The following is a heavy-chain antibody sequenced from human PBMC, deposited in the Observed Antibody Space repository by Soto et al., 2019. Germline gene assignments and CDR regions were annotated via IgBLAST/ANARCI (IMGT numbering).Heavy chain of an antibody. J-gene: IGHJ6*02. V-gene: IGHV3-33*01. CDR1: GFTFSSYG. CDR3: ARVPHLRPYYYYGMDV. Sequence: GGSLRLSCAASGFTFSSYGMHWVRQAPGKGLEWVAVIWYDGSNKYYADSVKGRFTISRDNSKNTLYLQMNSLRAEDTAVYYCARVPHLRPYYYYGMDVWGQGTTVTVSS. CDR2: IWYDGSNK.